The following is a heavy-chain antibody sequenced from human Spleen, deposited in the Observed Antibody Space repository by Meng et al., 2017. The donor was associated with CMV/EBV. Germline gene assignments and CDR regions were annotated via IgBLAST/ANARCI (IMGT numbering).Heavy chain of an antibody. CDR2: IDRDGDR. Sequence: GGSLRLSCAASGFTVSGPYMGWVRQAPGKGLEWVSSIDRDGDRHYPESMKGRFTISRDNSKNTLFLQVNSLRVEDTAMYYCTRAKIWNLRPDAFDLWGQGTMVTVSS. J-gene: IGHJ3*01. V-gene: IGHV3-66*01. D-gene: IGHD1-1*01. CDR1: GFTVSGPY. CDR3: TRAKIWNLRPDAFDL.